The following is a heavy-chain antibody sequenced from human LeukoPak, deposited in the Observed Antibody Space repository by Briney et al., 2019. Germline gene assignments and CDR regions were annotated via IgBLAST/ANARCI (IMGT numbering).Heavy chain of an antibody. CDR2: ISYDGSNK. J-gene: IGHJ4*02. CDR3: ARVPYRYCGGDCYLFDY. D-gene: IGHD2-21*02. CDR1: GFTFSSYA. Sequence: PGRSLRLSCAASGFTFSSYAMHWVRQAPGKGLEWVAVISYDGSNKYYADSVKGRFTISRDNSKNTLYLQMNSLRAEDTAVYYCARVPYRYCGGDCYLFDYWGQGTLVTVSS. V-gene: IGHV3-30*04.